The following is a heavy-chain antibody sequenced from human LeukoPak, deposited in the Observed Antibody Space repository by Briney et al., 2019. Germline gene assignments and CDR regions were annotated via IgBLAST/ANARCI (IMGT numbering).Heavy chain of an antibody. CDR1: GGSISSGSYY. Sequence: SQTLSLTCTVSGGSISSGSYYWSWIRQPAGKGLEWIGRIYTSGSTNYNPSLKSRVTISVDTSKNQFSLKLSSVTAADTAVYYCARRFPWYFDLWGRGTLVTVSS. J-gene: IGHJ2*01. V-gene: IGHV4-61*02. CDR2: IYTSGST. CDR3: ARRFPWYFDL.